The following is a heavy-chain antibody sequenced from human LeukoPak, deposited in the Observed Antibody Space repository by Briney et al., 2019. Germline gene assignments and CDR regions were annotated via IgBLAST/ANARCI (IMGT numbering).Heavy chain of an antibody. CDR3: AKYGGYSYGEKTSGGFDY. J-gene: IGHJ4*02. CDR2: ISGSGGST. D-gene: IGHD5-18*01. V-gene: IGHV3-23*01. Sequence: PGGSLRLSCAASGFTFSSYAMSWVRQAPGKGLEWVSAISGSGGSTYYADSVKGRFTISRDNSKNTLYLQMNSLRAEDTAVYYCAKYGGYSYGEKTSGGFDYWGQGTLVTVSS. CDR1: GFTFSSYA.